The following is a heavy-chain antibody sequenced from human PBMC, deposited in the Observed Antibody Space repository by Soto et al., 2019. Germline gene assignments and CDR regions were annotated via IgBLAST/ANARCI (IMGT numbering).Heavy chain of an antibody. CDR3: AHRQRLVRRHFYNFDY. Sequence: SGPTLVNPTQTLTLTCTFSGFSLITSGVGVGWIRQPPGKALEWLALIYWDDDKRYSPSLKSRLTITKDTSKNQVVLTMTNMDPVDTATYYCAHRQRLVRRHFYNFDYWGQGTLFTVSS. J-gene: IGHJ4*02. V-gene: IGHV2-5*02. CDR1: GFSLITSGVG. CDR2: IYWDDDK. D-gene: IGHD6-13*01.